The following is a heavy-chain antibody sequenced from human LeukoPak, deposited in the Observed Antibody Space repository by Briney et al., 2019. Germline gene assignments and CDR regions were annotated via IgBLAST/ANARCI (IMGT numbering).Heavy chain of an antibody. Sequence: GGSLRLTRPGSEVTFSSKAMRCVRQAPGKGLEWVSAISGVGGSTYYADSVKGRFTISRDNSKNTLYLQVNSLRAEDTAVYYCAKEVGYYDILTGYYNYYYGMDVWGQGTTVTVSS. D-gene: IGHD3-9*01. CDR1: EVTFSSKA. V-gene: IGHV3-23*01. CDR2: ISGVGGST. CDR3: AKEVGYYDILTGYYNYYYGMDV. J-gene: IGHJ6*02.